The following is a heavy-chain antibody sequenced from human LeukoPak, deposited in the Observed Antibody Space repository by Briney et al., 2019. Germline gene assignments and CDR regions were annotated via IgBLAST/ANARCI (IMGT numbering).Heavy chain of an antibody. CDR3: AKARTRGYSYGSFDY. V-gene: IGHV3-30*02. CDR2: IRYDGTNK. J-gene: IGHJ4*02. Sequence: GGSLRLSCAASGFTFSYYAIHWVRQAPGKGLEWVAFIRYDGTNKNYADSVKGRFTISRDNSKNTLYLQMNSLRAEDTAVYYCAKARTRGYSYGSFDYWGQGTLVTVSS. D-gene: IGHD5-18*01. CDR1: GFTFSYYA.